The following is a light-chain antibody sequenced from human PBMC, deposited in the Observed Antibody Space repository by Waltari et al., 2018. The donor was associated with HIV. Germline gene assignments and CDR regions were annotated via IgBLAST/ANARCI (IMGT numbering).Light chain of an antibody. V-gene: IGLV2-14*01. J-gene: IGLJ2*01. CDR1: SSDAGGYNY. CDR3: SSYTTSTTPVL. Sequence: QSALTQPASVSGSPGPSITISCTGPSSDAGGYNYDSWSQQHPGKAPNLLISEVSNRPSGISNRFSGSKSGNTASLTISGLQTEDEADYYCSSYTTSTTPVLFGGGTKLTVL. CDR2: EVS.